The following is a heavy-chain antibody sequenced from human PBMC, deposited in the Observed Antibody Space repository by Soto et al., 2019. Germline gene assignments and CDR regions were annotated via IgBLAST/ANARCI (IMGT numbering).Heavy chain of an antibody. J-gene: IGHJ6*02. CDR2: ISAYNGNT. V-gene: IGHV1-18*01. D-gene: IGHD2-2*02. Sequence: QVQLVQSGAEVKKPGASVKVSCKASGYTFTSYGISWVRQAPGQGLEWMGWISAYNGNTNYAQKLQGRVTMTTDTSTSTAYMELRSLRSDDTAVYYCATSSSCSSTSCYNRPYYYYYGMDVCGQGTTVTVSS. CDR1: GYTFTSYG. CDR3: ATSSSCSSTSCYNRPYYYYYGMDV.